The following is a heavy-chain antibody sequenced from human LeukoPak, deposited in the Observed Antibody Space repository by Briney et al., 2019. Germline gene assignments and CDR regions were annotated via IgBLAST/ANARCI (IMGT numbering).Heavy chain of an antibody. CDR1: GGSISSSSYY. J-gene: IGHJ4*02. Sequence: SETLSLTCTVSGGSISSSSYYWGWIRQPPGKGLEWIGSIYYSGSTYYNPSLKSRVTISVDTSKNQFSLKLSSVTAADTAVYYCASVHSGANFDYWGQGTLVTVSS. D-gene: IGHD5-12*01. V-gene: IGHV4-39*01. CDR2: IYYSGST. CDR3: ASVHSGANFDY.